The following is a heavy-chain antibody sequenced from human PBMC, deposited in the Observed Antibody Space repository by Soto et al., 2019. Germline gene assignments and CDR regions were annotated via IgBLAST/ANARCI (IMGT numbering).Heavy chain of an antibody. J-gene: IGHJ6*02. CDR1: GGSFNSGSNY. CDR3: ARLGKYSSSSYYYGMDV. V-gene: IGHV4-61*01. D-gene: IGHD6-13*01. CDR2: IYYSGST. Sequence: XATLSLTCTVSGGSFNSGSNYWSWIRQPPGKGLEWIGYIYYSGSTNYNPSLKSRVTISVDTSKNQFSLKLSSVTAADTAVYYCARLGKYSSSSYYYGMDVWGQGTTVTVSS.